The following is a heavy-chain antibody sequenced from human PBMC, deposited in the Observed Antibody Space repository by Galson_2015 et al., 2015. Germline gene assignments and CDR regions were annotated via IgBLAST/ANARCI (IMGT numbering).Heavy chain of an antibody. CDR1: GFPFRKYG. Sequence: SLRLSCAASGFPFRKYGMHWVRQAPGKGLEWVAAIWHDGTGKDYADPVKGRFTVSRDNSKTTLDLQMNSLRADDTAFYYCARDRCEASSMDLWGRGTLVTVSS. CDR2: IWHDGTGK. CDR3: ARDRCEASSMDL. J-gene: IGHJ2*01. V-gene: IGHV3-33*01. D-gene: IGHD2-21*01.